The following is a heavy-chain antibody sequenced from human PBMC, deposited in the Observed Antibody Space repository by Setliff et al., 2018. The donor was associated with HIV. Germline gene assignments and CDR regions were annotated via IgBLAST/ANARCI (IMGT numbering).Heavy chain of an antibody. CDR1: GGTFRKYS. V-gene: IGHV1-69*13. CDR3: ARGGSGYYDFWSGSSAFEY. D-gene: IGHD3-3*01. Sequence: SVKVSCKVSGGTFRKYSMNWIRQAPGQGLEWMGGIVPIFGTTKYAQKFQGRVTITADESTTTAYMELSSLRSEDTAVFYCARGGSGYYDFWSGSSAFEYWGQGTLVTVSS. J-gene: IGHJ4*02. CDR2: IVPIFGTT.